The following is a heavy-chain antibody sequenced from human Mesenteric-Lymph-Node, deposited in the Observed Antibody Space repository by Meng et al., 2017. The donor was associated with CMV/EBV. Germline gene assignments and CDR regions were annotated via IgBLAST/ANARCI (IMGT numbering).Heavy chain of an antibody. D-gene: IGHD4-11*01. CDR3: AGGISYSWVS. CDR1: GDSIISSMC. CDR2: IYHSGTT. Sequence: SLSCAVSGDSIISSMCWSWVRQPPGKGLEWIGEIYHSGTTSYNPSLNSRITISIDKSKNQFSLKVNSVTAADTAVYYCAGGISYSWVSWGQGTLVTVSS. J-gene: IGHJ5*02. V-gene: IGHV4-4*02.